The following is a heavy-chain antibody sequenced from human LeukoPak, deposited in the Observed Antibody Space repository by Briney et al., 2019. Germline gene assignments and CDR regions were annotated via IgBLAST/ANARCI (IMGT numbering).Heavy chain of an antibody. D-gene: IGHD5-24*01. Sequence: GGSLRLSCAASGFTFNSYAMIWVRQAPGKGLESISSISTTGDRTYYADSVKGRFAISRDNSKNTLYLQMNSLRAEDTAVYYCAKILERELQYYYYGMDVWGQGTSVTVSS. CDR1: GFTFNSYA. CDR2: ISTTGDRT. V-gene: IGHV3-23*01. CDR3: AKILERELQYYYYGMDV. J-gene: IGHJ6*02.